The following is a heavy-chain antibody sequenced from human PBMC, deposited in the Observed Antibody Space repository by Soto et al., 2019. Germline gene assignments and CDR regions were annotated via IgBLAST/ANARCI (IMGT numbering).Heavy chain of an antibody. V-gene: IGHV1-69*06. D-gene: IGHD3-10*01. Sequence: QAHLAQSGAEVKRPGSSVTVSCKASGCTFNSYGISWVRQAPGQGLDWMGVIIPLYGTVNYAQTFQGRVSITADKSTSTAYMDLNRLRSDDTAVYFCARVRVIRGFSPSHFGLWGQGTLVTVSS. J-gene: IGHJ4*02. CDR3: ARVRVIRGFSPSHFGL. CDR2: IIPLYGTV. CDR1: GCTFNSYG.